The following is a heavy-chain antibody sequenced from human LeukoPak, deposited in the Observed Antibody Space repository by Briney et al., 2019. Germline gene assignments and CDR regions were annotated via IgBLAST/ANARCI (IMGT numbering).Heavy chain of an antibody. CDR3: ARDRIAVAGRKYYYYMDV. Sequence: GASVKVSCKVSGYTLTELSMHWVRQAPGKGLEWMGGIIPSLGTANYAQKFKGRVTITADKSTSTAYMELSSLRSEDTAVYYCARDRIAVAGRKYYYYMDVWGKGTTVTVSS. V-gene: IGHV1-69*06. CDR1: GYTLTELS. D-gene: IGHD6-19*01. J-gene: IGHJ6*03. CDR2: IIPSLGTA.